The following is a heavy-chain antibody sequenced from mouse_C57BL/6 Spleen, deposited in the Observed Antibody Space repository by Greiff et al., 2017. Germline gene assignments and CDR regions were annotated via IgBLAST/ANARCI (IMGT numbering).Heavy chain of an antibody. CDR1: GYTFTSYG. CDR3: ARKTSTRVTSGFAD. D-gene: IGHD2-2*01. Sequence: QVQLQQSGAELARPGASVKLSCKASGYTFTSYGISWVKQRTGQGLEWIGEIYPRSGNTYYNEKFKGKATLTVDKSSSTAYMELRSLTSEDSAVHFCARKTSTRVTSGFADWGQGTLVTVSA. CDR2: IYPRSGNT. J-gene: IGHJ3*01. V-gene: IGHV1-81*01.